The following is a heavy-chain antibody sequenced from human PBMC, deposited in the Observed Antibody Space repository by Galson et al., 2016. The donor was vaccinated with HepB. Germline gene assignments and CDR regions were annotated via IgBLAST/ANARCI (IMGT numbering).Heavy chain of an antibody. V-gene: IGHV3-23*01. J-gene: IGHJ4*02. CDR3: AKGGPQAMITFGGFIADFDY. CDR1: GFTFSNYA. D-gene: IGHD3-16*02. Sequence: SLRLSCAASGFTFSNYAMSWVRQAPGKGLEWVSGISDSGGTTYYADSVKGRFTISRDNSKNTLYLQMNSLRVEDTAVYYCAKGGPQAMITFGGFIADFDYWGQGALVTVSS. CDR2: ISDSGGTT.